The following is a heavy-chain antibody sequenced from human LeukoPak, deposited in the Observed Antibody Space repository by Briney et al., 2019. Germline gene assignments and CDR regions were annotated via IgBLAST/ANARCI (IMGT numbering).Heavy chain of an antibody. CDR1: GFTVSSNY. Sequence: GGSLRLSCAASGFTVSSNYMSWVRQAPGKRLEWVSVIYSGGSTYYADSVKGRFTISRDNSNNTLYLQMNSLRAEDTAVYYCARGEYQLPQGNWGQGTLVTVSS. V-gene: IGHV3-66*02. J-gene: IGHJ4*02. CDR3: ARGEYQLPQGN. D-gene: IGHD2-2*01. CDR2: IYSGGST.